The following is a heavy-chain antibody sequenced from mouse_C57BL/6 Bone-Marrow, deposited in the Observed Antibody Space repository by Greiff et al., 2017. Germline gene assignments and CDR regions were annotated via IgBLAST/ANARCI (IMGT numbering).Heavy chain of an antibody. D-gene: IGHD2-3*01. CDR2: IWRGGST. Sequence: VKVVESGPGLVQPSQSLSITCTVSGFSLTSYGVHWVRQSPGKGLEWLGVIWRGGSTDYNAAFMSRLSITKDNSKSQVFFKMNSLQADDTAIYYCAKGGGYYEDYYAMDYWGQGTSVTVSS. V-gene: IGHV2-5*01. CDR3: AKGGGYYEDYYAMDY. J-gene: IGHJ4*01. CDR1: GFSLTSYG.